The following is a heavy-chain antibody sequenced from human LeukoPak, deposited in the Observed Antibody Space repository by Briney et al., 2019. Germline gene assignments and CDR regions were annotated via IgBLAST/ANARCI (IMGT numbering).Heavy chain of an antibody. Sequence: GGSLRLSCAASGFIFSDYGMNWVRQAPGKGLEWISNIRGSRSGLGSGMYYADSVRGRFTISRDDAKNSLYLQMSSLRAEDTAFYYCARDNNWGFDYWGQGALVTVSS. CDR2: IRGSRSGLGSGM. J-gene: IGHJ4*02. CDR1: GFIFSDYG. CDR3: ARDNNWGFDY. D-gene: IGHD7-27*01. V-gene: IGHV3-48*04.